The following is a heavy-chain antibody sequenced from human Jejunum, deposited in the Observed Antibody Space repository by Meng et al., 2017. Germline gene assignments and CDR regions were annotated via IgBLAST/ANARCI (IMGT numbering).Heavy chain of an antibody. J-gene: IGHJ4*02. CDR2: ISGDGSRT. Sequence: GESLKISCAASGFTFSSHWMNWVRQAPGKGLVWVSRISGDGSRTNYADSVKGRFTISRDNAKNTLYLQMNSLRAEDTVVYYCAKAGIAVSDNGDYWGQGTLVTVSS. V-gene: IGHV3-74*01. CDR3: AKAGIAVSDNGDY. CDR1: GFTFSSHW. D-gene: IGHD6-19*01.